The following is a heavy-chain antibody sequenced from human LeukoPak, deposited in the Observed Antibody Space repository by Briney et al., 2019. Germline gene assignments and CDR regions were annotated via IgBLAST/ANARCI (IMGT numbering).Heavy chain of an antibody. CDR3: AKVRGYSYGLIY. CDR1: GFTFSSDW. D-gene: IGHD5-18*01. J-gene: IGHJ4*02. Sequence: PGGSLRLSCAASGFTFSSDWMHWVRQAPGEGLVWVSCISSDGSSTSYADSVKGRFTISRDNAKNTLYLQMNSLRAEDTAVYYCAKVRGYSYGLIYWGQGTLVTVS. V-gene: IGHV3-74*01. CDR2: ISSDGSST.